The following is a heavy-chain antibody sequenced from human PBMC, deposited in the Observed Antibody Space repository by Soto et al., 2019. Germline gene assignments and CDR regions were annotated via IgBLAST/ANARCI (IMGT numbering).Heavy chain of an antibody. J-gene: IGHJ6*02. CDR2: IVPIFGTT. D-gene: IGHD6-19*01. CDR1: GGTFSNYA. Sequence: QVQLVQSGAEVTKPGSSVKVSCKASGGTFSNYAISWVRQAPGQVLEWMGGIVPIFGTTNYAQKFQGRVTIITDDSTTTAYLELSMLRSEDTAMYYCARVDAVVGIYNYHGLDVWGQGTAVRVSS. V-gene: IGHV1-69*05. CDR3: ARVDAVVGIYNYHGLDV.